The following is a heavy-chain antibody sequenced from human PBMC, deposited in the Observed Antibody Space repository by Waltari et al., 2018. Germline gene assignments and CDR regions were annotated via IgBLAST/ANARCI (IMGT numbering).Heavy chain of an antibody. Sequence: QVQLQESGPGLVKPSETLSLTCTVSGGSISSYYWSWIRQPPGKGLEWIGYIYYSGSTNYTPSLKSRVTISVDTSKNQFSLKLSSVTAADTAVYYCARAHMMYYSGRFDPWGQGTLVTVSS. CDR3: ARAHMMYYSGRFDP. V-gene: IGHV4-59*01. CDR1: GGSISSYY. CDR2: IYYSGST. J-gene: IGHJ5*02. D-gene: IGHD3-10*01.